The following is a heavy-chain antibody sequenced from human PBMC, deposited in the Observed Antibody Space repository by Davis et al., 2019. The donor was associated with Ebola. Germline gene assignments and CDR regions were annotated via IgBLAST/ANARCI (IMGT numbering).Heavy chain of an antibody. Sequence: GESLKISCAASGFTFSSYWMHWVRQAPGKGLEWVSAISGSGGSTYYADSVKGRFTISRDNSKNTLHLQMNSLRAEDTAVYYCARDCYDTSGYYQPWYFDLWGRGTLVTVSS. CDR1: GFTFSSYW. CDR2: ISGSGGST. J-gene: IGHJ2*01. CDR3: ARDCYDTSGYYQPWYFDL. V-gene: IGHV3-23*01. D-gene: IGHD3-22*01.